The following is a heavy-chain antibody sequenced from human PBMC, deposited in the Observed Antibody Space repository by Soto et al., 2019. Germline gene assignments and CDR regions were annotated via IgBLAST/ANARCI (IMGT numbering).Heavy chain of an antibody. CDR1: GYAFTTYG. Sequence: QVHLVQSGAEVKKPGASVKVSCQGSGYAFTTYGITWGRQAPGQGLEWMGWISAHNGNTNYAQKLQGRVTVTRDTSTSTAYMELRSLRYDDTAVYSCARGRYGDYWGQGALVTVSS. D-gene: IGHD1-1*01. CDR3: ARGRYGDY. J-gene: IGHJ4*02. CDR2: ISAHNGNT. V-gene: IGHV1-18*01.